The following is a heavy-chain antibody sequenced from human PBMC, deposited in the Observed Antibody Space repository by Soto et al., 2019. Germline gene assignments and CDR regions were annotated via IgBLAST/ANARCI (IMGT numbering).Heavy chain of an antibody. V-gene: IGHV4-59*01. CDR2: IYYTGST. Sequence: PSETLSLTCTVSGDSISTFYWSWIRQPPGKGLEWIGYIYYTGSTNYNPSLKSRVTMSVDTSKKQFSLKLTSVNAVDTAVYYCARQRGDYFDYWGQGSLVTVSS. CDR3: ARQRGDYFDY. J-gene: IGHJ4*02. D-gene: IGHD3-10*01. CDR1: GDSISTFY.